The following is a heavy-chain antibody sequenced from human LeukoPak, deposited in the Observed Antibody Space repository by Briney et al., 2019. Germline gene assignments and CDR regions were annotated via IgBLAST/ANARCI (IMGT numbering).Heavy chain of an antibody. D-gene: IGHD6-19*01. J-gene: IGHJ6*02. CDR2: INPNSGGT. V-gene: IGHV1-2*02. CDR1: GHTFTGYY. CDR3: ARVKSSGWYLYYYYGMDV. Sequence: ASVKVSCKASGHTFTGYYMHWVRQAPGQGLEWMGWINPNSGGTNYAQKFQGRVTMTRDTSISTAYTELSRLRSDDTAVYYCARVKSSGWYLYYYYGMDVWGQGTTVTVSS.